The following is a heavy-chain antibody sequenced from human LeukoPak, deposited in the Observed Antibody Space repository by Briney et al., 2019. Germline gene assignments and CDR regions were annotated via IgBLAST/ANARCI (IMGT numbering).Heavy chain of an antibody. V-gene: IGHV3-66*04. Sequence: GGSLRLSCTASGFTVSSNYMSWVRQAPGKGLEWVSVIYSGGTIKYADSVKGRFTISRDISKNALYLQMNSLRAEDTAVYYCARLGYSSGWYFFFDYWGQGTLVTVPS. CDR2: IYSGGTI. D-gene: IGHD6-19*01. J-gene: IGHJ4*02. CDR3: ARLGYSSGWYFFFDY. CDR1: GFTVSSNY.